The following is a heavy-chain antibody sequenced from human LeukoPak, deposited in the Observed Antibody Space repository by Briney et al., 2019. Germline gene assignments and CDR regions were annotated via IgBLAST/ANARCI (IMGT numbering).Heavy chain of an antibody. J-gene: IGHJ4*02. CDR3: ARVGNPGIAVAGRTNLFDY. CDR2: IKQDGSEK. V-gene: IGHV3-7*01. D-gene: IGHD6-19*01. CDR1: GFTFSSYW. Sequence: GGSLRLSCAASGFTFSSYWMSWVRQAPGKGLEWVANIKQDGSEKYYVDSVKGRFTISRDNAKNSLYLQMNSLRAEDTAVYYCARVGNPGIAVAGRTNLFDYWGQGTLVTVSS.